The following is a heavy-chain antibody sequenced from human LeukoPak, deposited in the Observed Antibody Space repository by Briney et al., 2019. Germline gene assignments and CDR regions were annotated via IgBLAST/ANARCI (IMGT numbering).Heavy chain of an antibody. CDR2: IKQDGSEK. CDR3: ARDPFQYGSSWFDY. Sequence: PGGSLRLSCAASGFTFSSYWMSWVRQASGKGLEWVANIKQDGSEKYYVDSVKGRFTISRDNAKNSLYLQMNSLRAEDTAVYYCARDPFQYGSSWFDYWGQGTLVAVSS. CDR1: GFTFSSYW. D-gene: IGHD6-13*01. V-gene: IGHV3-7*01. J-gene: IGHJ4*02.